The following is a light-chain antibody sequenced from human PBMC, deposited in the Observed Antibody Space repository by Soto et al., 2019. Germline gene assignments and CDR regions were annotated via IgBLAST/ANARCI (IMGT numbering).Light chain of an antibody. CDR3: QQYDKWPRT. Sequence: EIVLTQFPATLPLSPGERATLSCRASQSVRSSSFAWYQQTRGQAPRLLIYGASTRATGVPARFSGSGSGTEFTLTISNLQSEDFAVYHCQQYDKWPRTFGQGTKVDI. J-gene: IGKJ1*01. CDR2: GAS. CDR1: QSVRSS. V-gene: IGKV3-15*01.